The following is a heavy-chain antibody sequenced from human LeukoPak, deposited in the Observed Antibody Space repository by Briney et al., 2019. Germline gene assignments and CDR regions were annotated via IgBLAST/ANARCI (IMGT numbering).Heavy chain of an antibody. CDR3: APSHCDSSTCYLGMDV. Sequence: QPGRSLRLSCTASGLMFGDYAMGWVRQAPGKGLEWVGFIRSKAHGGTTEYAASVKGRFTISRDDSKSIAYLQINSLRTEDTAVYYCAPSHCDSSTCYLGMDVWGQGTTVTVSS. D-gene: IGHD2/OR15-2a*01. CDR2: IRSKAHGGTT. CDR1: GLMFGDYA. J-gene: IGHJ6*02. V-gene: IGHV3-49*04.